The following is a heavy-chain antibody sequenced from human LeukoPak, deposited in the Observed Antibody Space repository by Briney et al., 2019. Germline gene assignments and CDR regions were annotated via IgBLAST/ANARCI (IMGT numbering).Heavy chain of an antibody. Sequence: GGSLRLSCAASGFTFSSTWMAWVRQAPGKGLEWVANINPDGSQKYYVDSVKGRFTISRDNAKTSLYLQMDSLRAGDTAFYSCARWGPSYAIDCWGQGTLVTVSS. CDR2: INPDGSQK. D-gene: IGHD2-8*01. CDR1: GFTFSSTW. J-gene: IGHJ4*02. CDR3: ARWGPSYAIDC. V-gene: IGHV3-7*01.